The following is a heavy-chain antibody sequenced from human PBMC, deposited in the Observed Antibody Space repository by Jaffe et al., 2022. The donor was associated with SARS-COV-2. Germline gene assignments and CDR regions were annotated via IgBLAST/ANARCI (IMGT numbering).Heavy chain of an antibody. CDR2: ISGYNGNV. CDR1: GYSFTTYG. J-gene: IGHJ6*03. CDR3: AREGPYFDTDFYYYYMDV. V-gene: IGHV1-18*01. Sequence: QVQLVQSGAELKRPGASVKVSCRTSGYSFTTYGISWVRQAPGQGLEWMGWISGYNGNVKYAEKFQDRVALTTDTPMSTAYMELRSLRSDDTAVYYCAREGPYFDTDFYYYYMDVWGTGTTVTVSS. D-gene: IGHD3-9*01.